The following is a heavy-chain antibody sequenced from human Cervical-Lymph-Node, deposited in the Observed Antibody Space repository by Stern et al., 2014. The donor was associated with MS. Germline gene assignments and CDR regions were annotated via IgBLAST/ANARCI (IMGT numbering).Heavy chain of an antibody. V-gene: IGHV1-18*01. J-gene: IGHJ3*02. D-gene: IGHD2-15*01. Sequence: QVQLGQSGAEVKKPGASVKVSCKASGYTFTSYGISWVRQAPGQGLEWMGWIIVYNGTPNYAQKLQGRVPMTTDTSTSSAYMELRSLRSDDTAVYYCARGLLGSENAFDIWGQGTMVTVSS. CDR3: ARGLLGSENAFDI. CDR1: GYTFTSYG. CDR2: IIVYNGTP.